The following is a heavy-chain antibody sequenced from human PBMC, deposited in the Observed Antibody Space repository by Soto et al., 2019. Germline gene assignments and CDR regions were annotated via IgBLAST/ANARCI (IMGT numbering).Heavy chain of an antibody. CDR3: ARDHRAIFGVVYNWFDP. D-gene: IGHD3-3*01. CDR2: IYYSGST. V-gene: IGHV4-30-4*01. J-gene: IGHJ5*02. CDR1: GGSISSGDYY. Sequence: SETLSLTCTVSGGSISSGDYYWSWIRQPPGKGLEWIGYIYYSGSTYYNPSLKSRVTISVDTSKNQFSLKLSSVTAADTAVYYCARDHRAIFGVVYNWFDPWGQGTLVTVPS.